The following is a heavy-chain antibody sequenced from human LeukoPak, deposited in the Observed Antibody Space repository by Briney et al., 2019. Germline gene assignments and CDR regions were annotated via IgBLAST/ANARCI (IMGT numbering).Heavy chain of an antibody. D-gene: IGHD2-21*02. CDR3: ARDSIVTGEFDY. J-gene: IGHJ4*02. CDR2: ISSSGSTI. CDR1: GFTFSSYE. Sequence: GGSLRLSCVVSGFTFSSYEMNWVRQAPGKGLEWVSYISSSGSTIYYADSVKGRFTISRDNAKSSLYLQMNSLRAEDTAVYYCARDSIVTGEFDYWGQGTLVTVSS. V-gene: IGHV3-48*03.